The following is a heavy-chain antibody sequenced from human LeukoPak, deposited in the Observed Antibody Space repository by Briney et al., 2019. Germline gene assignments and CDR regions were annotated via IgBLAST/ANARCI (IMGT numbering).Heavy chain of an antibody. J-gene: IGHJ5*02. V-gene: IGHV3-9*01. Sequence: GRSLRLSCAASGFTFDDYAMHWVRQAPGKGLEWVSGISWNSGSIGYADSVKGRFTISRDNAKNSLYLQMNSLRAEDTALYYCAKDSRIRTTGTPWFDPWGQGTLVTVSS. CDR1: GFTFDDYA. D-gene: IGHD4-11*01. CDR3: AKDSRIRTTGTPWFDP. CDR2: ISWNSGSI.